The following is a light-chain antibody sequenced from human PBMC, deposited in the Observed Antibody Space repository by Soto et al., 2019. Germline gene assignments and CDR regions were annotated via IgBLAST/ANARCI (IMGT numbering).Light chain of an antibody. J-gene: IGLJ1*01. CDR1: SVDIGCYYY. CDR2: QVS. CDR3: SSYTDGGTI. Sequence: QSALTQPASVSGSPGQSITISCTGTSVDIGCYYYVSWYHQLPGKALNLIISQVSNRPSGVSNRFSGSKSGNTASLTISELQAEDEADYYCSSYTDGGTIFGTGTKVTVL. V-gene: IGLV2-14*01.